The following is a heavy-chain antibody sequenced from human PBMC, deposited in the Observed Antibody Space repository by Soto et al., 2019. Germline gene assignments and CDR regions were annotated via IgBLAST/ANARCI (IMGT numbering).Heavy chain of an antibody. J-gene: IGHJ5*01. CDR1: GFSFSSSA. Sequence: EVQLLESGGDLVQPGGSLRVSCVVSGFSFSSSAMSWVRQAPGKGLEWVSGLSGSGVYTYYADSVKGRFAVSRDTSKNTLYLQMNSLRAEDTATYYCAKNVYTTMGGTWFAYWGQGTLVIVSS. V-gene: IGHV3-23*01. D-gene: IGHD5-18*01. CDR2: LSGSGVYT. CDR3: AKNVYTTMGGTWFAY.